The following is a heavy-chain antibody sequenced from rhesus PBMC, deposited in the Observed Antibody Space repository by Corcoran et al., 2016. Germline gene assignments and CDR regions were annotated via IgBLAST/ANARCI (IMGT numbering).Heavy chain of an antibody. D-gene: IGHD1-44*02. CDR1: GYSISSGYD. J-gene: IGHJ6*01. CDR3: ARAGAVIYGLDS. V-gene: IGHV4-127*01. Sequence: QVQLQESGPGVVKPSETLSLTCAVSGYSISSGYDWSWIRQPPGKGLEWIGYIYGSSGSTNYNPSLESRVTISKDTTKNQFSLKLSSVTAADTAVYYCARAGAVIYGLDSWGQGVVVTVSS. CDR2: IYGSSGST.